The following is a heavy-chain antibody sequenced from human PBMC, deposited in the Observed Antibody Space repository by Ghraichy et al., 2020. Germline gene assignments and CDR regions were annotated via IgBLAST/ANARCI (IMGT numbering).Heavy chain of an antibody. J-gene: IGHJ4*02. V-gene: IGHV3-15*01. CDR2: IKSKADGGTT. CDR1: GFTFNNAW. D-gene: IGHD3-9*01. Sequence: GGSPRLSCTASGFTFNNAWVTWVRQAPGKGLEWIGRIKSKADGGTTDYGAPVKGRFTISRDDSKNTVYLQMNSLRTEDTAVYYCGRLGAFDYWGQGTLVTVSS. CDR3: GRLGAFDY.